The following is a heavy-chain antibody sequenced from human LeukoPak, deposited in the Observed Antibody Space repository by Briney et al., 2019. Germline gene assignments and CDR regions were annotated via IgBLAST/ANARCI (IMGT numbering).Heavy chain of an antibody. CDR3: ARESGLGVIEPAATPFDP. Sequence: ASVKVSCKASGYTFSRYGISWVRQAPGQGLEWMGWISAYNGNTNYAQKFRGRVTMTTDTSTSTAYMDLRSLRFDDTAVYYCARESGLGVIEPAATPFDPWGQGTLVTVSS. CDR1: GYTFSRYG. V-gene: IGHV1-18*01. J-gene: IGHJ5*02. CDR2: ISAYNGNT. D-gene: IGHD2-2*01.